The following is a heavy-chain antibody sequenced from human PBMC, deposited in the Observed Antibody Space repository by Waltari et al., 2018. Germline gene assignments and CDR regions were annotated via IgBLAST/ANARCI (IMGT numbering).Heavy chain of an antibody. CDR1: GFTFSTYW. CDR2: RKEECSEK. D-gene: IGHD4-4*01. V-gene: IGHV3-7*01. CDR3: ARDPHYSNFDY. Sequence: EVQLVESGGDLVQPGGSLRLSCAASGFTFSTYWMTWVRQAPGKGREWLDNRKEECSEKNDVDSVKGRFTISRDNAKNALYLKMNSLRAEDTAVDYCARDPHYSNFDYWGQGTLVTVSS. J-gene: IGHJ4*02.